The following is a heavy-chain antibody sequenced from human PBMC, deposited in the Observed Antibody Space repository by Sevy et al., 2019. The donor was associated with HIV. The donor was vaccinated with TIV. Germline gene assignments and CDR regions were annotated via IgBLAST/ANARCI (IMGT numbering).Heavy chain of an antibody. V-gene: IGHV3-66*01. CDR2: FYSGGTT. J-gene: IGHJ6*02. CDR1: GFTVSSDY. Sequence: GGSLRLSCAASGFTVSSDYMTWVRQAPGKGLEWVSVFYSGGTTYYADSVKGRFTISRDNSKNTVYLQMDSMRAEDTAVYYCARESSSTWQAGYYGMAVWGQGTTVTVSS. CDR3: ARESSSTWQAGYYGMAV. D-gene: IGHD6-13*01.